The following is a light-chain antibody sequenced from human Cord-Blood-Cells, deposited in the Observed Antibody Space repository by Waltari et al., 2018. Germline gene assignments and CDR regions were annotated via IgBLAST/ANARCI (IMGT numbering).Light chain of an antibody. CDR2: AAS. Sequence: IQLTQSPSSLSASVGDRVTITCRASQCISSYLNWYQQKPGKAPKLLIYAASSLQSGVPSRFSGNGSGTDFTLTISRLQPEDYATYYCQQLYSTPYTVGQGTKVDIK. J-gene: IGKJ2*01. CDR3: QQLYSTPYT. V-gene: IGKV1-39*01. CDR1: QCISSY.